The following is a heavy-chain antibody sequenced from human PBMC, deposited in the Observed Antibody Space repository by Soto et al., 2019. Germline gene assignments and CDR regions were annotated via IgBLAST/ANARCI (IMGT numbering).Heavy chain of an antibody. D-gene: IGHD1-26*01. V-gene: IGHV3-11*01. CDR3: ARDRGLVSMGVGYYFDY. CDR1: GFPFSDYY. CDR2: ITHDGGRI. Sequence: QVQLVESGGGLVKPGGSLRLSCTVSGFPFSDYYMSWIRQAPGKGLEWVAYITHDGGRILLADSVKGRFSISRDNSRNSLFLQMDSLRVDDTAVYFCARDRGLVSMGVGYYFDYWGQGALVVVSS. J-gene: IGHJ4*02.